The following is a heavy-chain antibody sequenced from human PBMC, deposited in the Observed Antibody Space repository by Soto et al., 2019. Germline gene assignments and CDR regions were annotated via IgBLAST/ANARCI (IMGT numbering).Heavy chain of an antibody. D-gene: IGHD2-2*01. V-gene: IGHV3-23*01. CDR2: ISGNGGDYT. CDR3: VPLCRYCSTTTPS. Sequence: GGFLRLSCAASGFTFSTYAMSWVRQAPRKGLEWVSAISGNGGDYTYYADSVKGRFTISRDNSKNTLYLQMNSLRAEDTAVYYCVPLCRYCSTTTPSWGQGTLVPVSS. J-gene: IGHJ4*02. CDR1: GFTFSTYA.